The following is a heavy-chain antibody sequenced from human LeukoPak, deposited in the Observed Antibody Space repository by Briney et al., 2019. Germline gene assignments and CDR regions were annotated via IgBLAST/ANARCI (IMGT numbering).Heavy chain of an antibody. CDR2: INHSGST. J-gene: IGHJ4*02. D-gene: IGHD2-21*02. CDR3: AREDGGDRKPFDY. V-gene: IGHV4-34*01. Sequence: PSETLSLTCAVYGGSFSGYYWSWIRQPPGKGLEWIGEINHSGSTNYNPSLKSRVTMSVDTSKNQFSLKLSSVTAADTAVYYCAREDGGDRKPFDYWGQGTLVTVSS. CDR1: GGSFSGYY.